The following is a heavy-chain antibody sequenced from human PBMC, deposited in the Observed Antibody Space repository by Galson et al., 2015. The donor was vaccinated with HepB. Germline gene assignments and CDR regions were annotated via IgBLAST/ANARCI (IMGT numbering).Heavy chain of an antibody. CDR2: ITPFNGNT. CDR3: ARVDSSSWTQNWFDP. D-gene: IGHD6-13*01. CDR1: GYTFTYRY. Sequence: SVKVSCKASGYTFTYRYLHWVRQAPGQALEWMGWITPFNGNTNYAQKFQDRVTITRDRSMSTAYMELRSLRSDDTAVYYCARVDSSSWTQNWFDPWGQGTLVTVSS. V-gene: IGHV1-45*02. J-gene: IGHJ5*02.